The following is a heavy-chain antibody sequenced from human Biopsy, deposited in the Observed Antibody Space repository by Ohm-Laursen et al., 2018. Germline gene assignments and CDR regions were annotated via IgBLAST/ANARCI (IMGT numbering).Heavy chain of an antibody. V-gene: IGHV1-8*01. Sequence: SVKVSCKASGYTFTSHDINWVRQATGQGLEWMGWMSPNTGNTVYAQRFQDRVTMTSDTSTGTAYMELTSLTSDDTAVYFCARWETTLGRSLDSWGQGALVAVSS. D-gene: IGHD1-26*01. J-gene: IGHJ4*02. CDR2: MSPNTGNT. CDR3: ARWETTLGRSLDS. CDR1: GYTFTSHD.